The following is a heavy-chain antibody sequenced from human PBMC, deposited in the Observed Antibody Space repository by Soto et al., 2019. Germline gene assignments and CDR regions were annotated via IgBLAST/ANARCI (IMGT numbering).Heavy chain of an antibody. CDR1: GYSCTSYW. V-gene: IGHV5-51*01. J-gene: IGHJ6*02. CDR2: IYPGDSDT. CDR3: ATHARDGKYYYYGMDV. Sequence: PGESLKISCKGSGYSCTSYWIGWVRQMPGKGLEWMGIIYPGDSDTRYSPSFQGQVTISADKSISTACLQWSSLKASDTAMYYCATHARDGKYYYYGMDVWGQGTTVTVSS.